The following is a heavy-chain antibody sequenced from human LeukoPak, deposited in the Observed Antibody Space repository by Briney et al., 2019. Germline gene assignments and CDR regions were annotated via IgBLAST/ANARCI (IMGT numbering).Heavy chain of an antibody. D-gene: IGHD2-2*01. J-gene: IGHJ4*02. CDR1: GFTFSSYS. Sequence: GGSLRLSCAASGFTFSSYSMNWVRQGPGKGLEWVSSISSSSSYIYYADSVKGRFTISRDNAKNSLYLQMNSQRAEDTAVYYCARDGVVPAALPCDYWGQGTLVTVSS. CDR3: ARDGVVPAALPCDY. CDR2: ISSSSSYI. V-gene: IGHV3-21*01.